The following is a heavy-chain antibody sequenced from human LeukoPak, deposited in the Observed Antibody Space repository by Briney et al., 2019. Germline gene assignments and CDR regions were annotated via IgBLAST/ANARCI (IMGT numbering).Heavy chain of an antibody. CDR3: ARLGATNYFDY. CDR2: IYSGGST. D-gene: IGHD1-26*01. Sequence: GGSLRLSCAASGFTVSSNYMSWVRQAPGKGLEWVSVIYSGGSTYYADSVKGRFTISRDNSKNTLYLQMNSLRAEDTAVYYCARLGATNYFDYWGQGTLVTVSS. J-gene: IGHJ4*02. V-gene: IGHV3-66*01. CDR1: GFTVSSNY.